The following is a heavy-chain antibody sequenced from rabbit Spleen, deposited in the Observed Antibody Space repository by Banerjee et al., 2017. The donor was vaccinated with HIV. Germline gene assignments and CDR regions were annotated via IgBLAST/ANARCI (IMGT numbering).Heavy chain of an antibody. CDR2: IDTGSSGST. CDR1: GFSFSSGYD. V-gene: IGHV1S40*01. D-gene: IGHD1-1*01. Sequence: QQLVESGGGLVKPGASLTLTCTASGFSFSSGYDMCWVRQAPGKGLEWIACIDTGSSGSTYYASWAKGRFTISKTSSTTVTLQMTSLTGADTATYFCARYNRWDGMDFWGPGTLVTVS. CDR3: ARYNRWDGMDF. J-gene: IGHJ6*01.